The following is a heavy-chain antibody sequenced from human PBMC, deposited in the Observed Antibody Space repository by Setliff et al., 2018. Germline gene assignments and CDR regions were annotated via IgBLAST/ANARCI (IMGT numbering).Heavy chain of an antibody. Sequence: SVKVSCKASGGTFSSYAISWVRQAPGQGLEWMGGIIPIFGTANYAQEFQGRVTITRDTSISTAYMELSSLRSDDTAVYYCARFSGHNYGSFDSWGQGTLVTVSS. V-gene: IGHV1-69*05. CDR1: GGTFSSYA. CDR3: ARFSGHNYGSFDS. D-gene: IGHD5-18*01. CDR2: IIPIFGTA. J-gene: IGHJ4*02.